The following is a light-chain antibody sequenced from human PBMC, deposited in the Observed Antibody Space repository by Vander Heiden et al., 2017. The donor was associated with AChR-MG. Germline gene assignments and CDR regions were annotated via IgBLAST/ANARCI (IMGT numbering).Light chain of an antibody. Sequence: DIQMTQSPSSLSASVGDRVTITCRASQSISSYLNWYQQKPGKAPKLLIYDACSLQSGVPSRFSGSGSGTVFTLTISSLQPEDFATNYCKQWTFGQGTKVEIK. CDR3: KQWT. CDR1: QSISSY. J-gene: IGKJ1*01. V-gene: IGKV1-39*01. CDR2: DAC.